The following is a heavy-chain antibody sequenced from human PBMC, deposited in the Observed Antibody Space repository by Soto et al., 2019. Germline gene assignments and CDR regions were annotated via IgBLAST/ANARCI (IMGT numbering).Heavy chain of an antibody. V-gene: IGHV1-69*06. CDR1: GGTFSSYA. Sequence: SVKVSCKASGGTFSSYAISWVRQAPGQGLEWMGGIIPIFGTANYAQKFQGRVTITADKSTSTAYMELSSLRSEDTAVYYCATEYSSSSPWFGPWGQGTLVTVSS. CDR3: ATEYSSSSPWFGP. J-gene: IGHJ5*02. D-gene: IGHD6-6*01. CDR2: IIPIFGTA.